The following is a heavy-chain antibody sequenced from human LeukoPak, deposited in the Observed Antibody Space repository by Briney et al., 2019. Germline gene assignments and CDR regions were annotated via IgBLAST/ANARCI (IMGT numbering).Heavy chain of an antibody. V-gene: IGHV4-59*01. Sequence: SETLSLTCSVSGGSMNSYYWSWIRQPPGKGLEWIGYIYYSGSTNYNPSLKSRVTISVDTSKNQFSLKLSSVTAADTAVYYCARPADDSSGYYYGYFDLWGRGTLVTVSS. J-gene: IGHJ2*01. CDR1: GGSMNSYY. CDR3: ARPADDSSGYYYGYFDL. CDR2: IYYSGST. D-gene: IGHD3-22*01.